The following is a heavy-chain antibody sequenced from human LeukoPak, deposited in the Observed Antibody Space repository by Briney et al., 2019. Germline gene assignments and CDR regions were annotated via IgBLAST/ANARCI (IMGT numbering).Heavy chain of an antibody. V-gene: IGHV1-2*06. CDR1: GYTFTGYY. D-gene: IGHD5-12*01. Sequence: ASVKVSCKASGYTFTGYYMHWVRQAPGQGLEWMGRINPNSGGTNYAQKFKGRVTMTRDTSISTAYMELSRLRSDDTAVYYCARVRGYSGYDSGSRWFDPWGQGTLVTVSS. CDR2: INPNSGGT. J-gene: IGHJ5*02. CDR3: ARVRGYSGYDSGSRWFDP.